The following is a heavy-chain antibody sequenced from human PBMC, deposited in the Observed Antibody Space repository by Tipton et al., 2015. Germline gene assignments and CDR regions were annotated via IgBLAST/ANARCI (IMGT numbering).Heavy chain of an antibody. J-gene: IGHJ5*02. Sequence: GLVKPSETLSLTCAVSGGSIITSGYYWGWIRQPPGKGLEWIGSIYYSGTTYYKPALKSRVTISVDTSNDQFSLKLTSVTAADTAIYYCARHELYYYDSGGWDNWFDPWGQGTLVTVSS. CDR3: ARHELYYYDSGGWDNWFDP. V-gene: IGHV4-39*01. D-gene: IGHD3-22*01. CDR1: GGSIITSGYY. CDR2: IYYSGTT.